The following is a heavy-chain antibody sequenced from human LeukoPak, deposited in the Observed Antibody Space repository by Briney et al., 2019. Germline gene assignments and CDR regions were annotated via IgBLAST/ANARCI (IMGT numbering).Heavy chain of an antibody. V-gene: IGHV4-38-2*02. Sequence: SETLSLTCTVSGYSINSGYYWGWIRQPSGKGLEWIGSIYHSGNTYYIPSLKSRVTISVDTSKNQFSLKLSSVTAADTAVYYCARALGSWYMDVWGKGTTVTVSS. CDR3: ARALGSWYMDV. CDR1: GYSINSGYY. CDR2: IYHSGNT. J-gene: IGHJ6*04. D-gene: IGHD6-13*01.